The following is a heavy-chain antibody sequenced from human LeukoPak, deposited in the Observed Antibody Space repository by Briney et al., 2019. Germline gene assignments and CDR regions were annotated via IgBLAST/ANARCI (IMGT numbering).Heavy chain of an antibody. CDR2: ISGSGGST. CDR3: TVGSGGSCCEFDY. V-gene: IGHV3-23*01. CDR1: GFTFSSYA. J-gene: IGHJ4*02. Sequence: GGSLRLSCAASGFTFSSYAMSWVRQAPGKGLEWVSAISGSGGSTYYADSVKGRFTISRDNSKNMLYLQMNSLKTEDTAVYYCTVGSGGSCCEFDYWGQGTLVTVSS. D-gene: IGHD2-15*01.